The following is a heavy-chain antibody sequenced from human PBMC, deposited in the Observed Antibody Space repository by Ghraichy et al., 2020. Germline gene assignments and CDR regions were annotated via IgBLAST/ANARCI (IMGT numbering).Heavy chain of an antibody. CDR1: GFTFSSYA. CDR2: ISGSGGIT. Sequence: GGSLRLSCAASGFTFSSYAMTWVRQAPGKGLEWVSSISGSGGITYYADSVKGRFTISSDNSKNTLYLQMNILRAEDTAVYYCAKDREGERNHCSSTTCRPYYMDVWGKGTTVTVSS. D-gene: IGHD2-2*01. V-gene: IGHV3-23*01. J-gene: IGHJ6*03. CDR3: AKDREGERNHCSSTTCRPYYMDV.